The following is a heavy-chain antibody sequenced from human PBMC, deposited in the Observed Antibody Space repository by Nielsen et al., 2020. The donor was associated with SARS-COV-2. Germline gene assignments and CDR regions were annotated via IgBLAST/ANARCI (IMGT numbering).Heavy chain of an antibody. CDR1: GYTFTSYD. Sequence: ASVKVSCKASGYTFTSYDINWVRQAPGQGLEWMGWISAYNGNTNYAQELQGRVTMTTDTSTSTAYMELRSLRSDDTAVYYCARDSRYCSSTSCYVPYYYYGMDVWGQGTTVTVSS. CDR2: ISAYNGNT. D-gene: IGHD2-2*01. CDR3: ARDSRYCSSTSCYVPYYYYGMDV. V-gene: IGHV1-18*01. J-gene: IGHJ6*02.